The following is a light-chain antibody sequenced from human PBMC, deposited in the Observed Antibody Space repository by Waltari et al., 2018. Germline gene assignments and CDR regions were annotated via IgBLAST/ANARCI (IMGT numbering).Light chain of an antibody. CDR3: QVWDANTDPGV. J-gene: IGLJ1*01. CDR2: YDN. V-gene: IGLV3-21*01. Sequence: SYVLTQPPSVSVAPGETASITCGGHNIESKSVHWDRQGPGQAPVVVISYDNDRAAGIPERFSGSNSGNTATLTISRVEAGDEADYYCQVWDANTDPGVFGTGTEVTVL. CDR1: NIESKS.